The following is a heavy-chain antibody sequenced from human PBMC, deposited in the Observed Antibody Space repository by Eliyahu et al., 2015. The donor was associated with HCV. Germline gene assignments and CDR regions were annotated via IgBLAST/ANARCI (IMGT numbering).Heavy chain of an antibody. V-gene: IGHV3-23*01. CDR2: ITGSGYTX. J-gene: IGHJ4*02. CDR3: VRDLEEKDIVVVGDATRDDY. Sequence: VSAITGSGYTXYYADSXKGRFSISRDNSKXTLYLQMXSLRAEDTAVYYCVRDLEEKDIVVVGDATRDDYWCQGTQVTVSS. D-gene: IGHD2-15*01.